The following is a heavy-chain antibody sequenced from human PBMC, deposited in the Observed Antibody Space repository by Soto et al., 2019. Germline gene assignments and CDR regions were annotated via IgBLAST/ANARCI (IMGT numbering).Heavy chain of an antibody. CDR3: ARASGAGALFEY. V-gene: IGHV3-13*01. CDR2: IGSAGDA. Sequence: EVQLVESGGGLVQPGGSLRLSCAASGFTFGNYYMPWVRQATGKGLEWVSAIGSAGDAYYPGSVKGRFTISRENAKNSFYLQMNSLRAGDTAVYYCARASGAGALFEYWGQVTLVTVTS. D-gene: IGHD3-3*01. J-gene: IGHJ4*02. CDR1: GFTFGNYY.